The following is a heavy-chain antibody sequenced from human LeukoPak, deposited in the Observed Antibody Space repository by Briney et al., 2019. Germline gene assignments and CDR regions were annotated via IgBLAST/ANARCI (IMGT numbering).Heavy chain of an antibody. V-gene: IGHV3-33*01. CDR1: GFTFSSYG. D-gene: IGHD6-13*01. CDR2: IWYDGSNK. CDR3: ARDVAAAGNYFDY. Sequence: GGSLRHSCAASGFTFSSYGMRWVRQAPGKGLEWVAVIWYDGSNKYYADSVKGRFTISRDNSKNTLYLQMNSLRAEDTAVYYCARDVAAAGNYFDYWGQGTLVTVSS. J-gene: IGHJ4*02.